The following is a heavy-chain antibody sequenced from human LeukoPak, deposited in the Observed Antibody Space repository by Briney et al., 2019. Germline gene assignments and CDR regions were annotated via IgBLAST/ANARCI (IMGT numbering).Heavy chain of an antibody. J-gene: IGHJ6*03. CDR2: ISSSGSTI. CDR1: GFTFSDYY. Sequence: GGSLRLSCAASGFTFSDYYMSWIRQAPGKGLEWVSYISSSGSTIYYADSVKGRFTISRDNAKNSLYLQMNSLRAEDTAVYYCARVAATANYYYYYMDVWGKGTTVTVSS. V-gene: IGHV3-11*01. D-gene: IGHD2-15*01. CDR3: ARVAATANYYYYYMDV.